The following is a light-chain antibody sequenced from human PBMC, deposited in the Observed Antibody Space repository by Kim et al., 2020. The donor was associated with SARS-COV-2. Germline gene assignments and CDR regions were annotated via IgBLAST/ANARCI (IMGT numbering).Light chain of an antibody. J-gene: IGLJ2*01. V-gene: IGLV2-8*01. CDR3: SSYAGSNNLI. CDR1: SRAVGGYYY. Sequence: GQSVPISCTGTSRAVGGYYYVSWYQHHPGQAPKLLIYEVSERPSGVPDRFSGSKSGNTASLTVSGLQAEDEADYYCSSYAGSNNLIFGGGTQLTVL. CDR2: EVS.